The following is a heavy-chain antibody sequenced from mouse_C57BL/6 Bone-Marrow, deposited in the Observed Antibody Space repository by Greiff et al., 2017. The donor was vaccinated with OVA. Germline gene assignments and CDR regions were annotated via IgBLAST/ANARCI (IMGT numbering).Heavy chain of an antibody. V-gene: IGHV10-1*01. CDR2: IRSKSNNYAT. Sequence: EVKLMESGGGLVQPKGSLKLSCAASGFSFNTYAMNWVRQAPGKGLEWVARIRSKSNNYATYYADSVKDRFTISRDDSESMLYLQMNNLKTEDTAMYYCVRQRMTDFDVWGTGTTVTVSS. CDR1: GFSFNTYA. J-gene: IGHJ1*03. CDR3: VRQRMTDFDV.